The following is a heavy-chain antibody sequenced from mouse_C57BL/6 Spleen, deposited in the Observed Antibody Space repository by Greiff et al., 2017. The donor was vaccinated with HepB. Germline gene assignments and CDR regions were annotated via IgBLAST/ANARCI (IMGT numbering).Heavy chain of an antibody. CDR2: IDPSDSYT. CDR3: ARSPTIVTNYYAMDY. D-gene: IGHD2-5*01. Sequence: QVQLQQPGAELVMPGASVKLSCKASGYTFTSYWMHWVKQRPGQGLEWIGEIDPSDSYTNYNQKFKGKSTLTVDKSSSTAYMQLSSLTSEDSAVYYCARSPTIVTNYYAMDYGGQGTSVTVSS. J-gene: IGHJ4*01. CDR1: GYTFTSYW. V-gene: IGHV1-69*01.